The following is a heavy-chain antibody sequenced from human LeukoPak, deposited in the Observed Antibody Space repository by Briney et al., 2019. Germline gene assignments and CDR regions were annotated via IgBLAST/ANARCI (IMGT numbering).Heavy chain of an antibody. Sequence: GESLKISCKGSGYSFTSYWIGWVRQMPGKGLEWMGIIYPGDSDTRYSPSFQGQVTISADKSISTAYLQWSSLKASDTAMYYFARHIAAAGTYYYNMDVWGKGTTVTVSS. CDR2: IYPGDSDT. J-gene: IGHJ6*03. V-gene: IGHV5-51*01. CDR1: GYSFTSYW. CDR3: ARHIAAAGTYYYNMDV. D-gene: IGHD6-13*01.